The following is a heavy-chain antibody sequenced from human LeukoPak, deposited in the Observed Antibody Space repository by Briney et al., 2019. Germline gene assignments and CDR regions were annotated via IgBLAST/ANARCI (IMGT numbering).Heavy chain of an antibody. D-gene: IGHD6-6*01. CDR2: IWYDGSNK. V-gene: IGHV3-33*01. Sequence: GGSLRLSCAASGFTFSSYGMHWVRQAPGKGLEWVAVIWYDGSNKYYADSVKGRFTISRDNSKNTLYPQMNSLRAEDTAVYYCAREGTPIAALDYWGQGTLVTVSS. J-gene: IGHJ4*02. CDR3: AREGTPIAALDY. CDR1: GFTFSSYG.